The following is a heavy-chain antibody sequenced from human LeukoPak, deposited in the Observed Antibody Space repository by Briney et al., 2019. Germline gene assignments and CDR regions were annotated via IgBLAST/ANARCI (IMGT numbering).Heavy chain of an antibody. V-gene: IGHV1-2*02. D-gene: IGHD3-16*02. CDR3: ARVFGGVIAAEFDY. CDR2: INPNSGGT. CDR1: GYTFTGYY. J-gene: IGHJ4*02. Sequence: ASVKVSCKASGYTFTGYYMHWVRQAPGQGLEWMGWINPNSGGTNYAQKFQGRVTMTRDTSISAAYMELSRLRSDDTAVYYCARVFGGVIAAEFDYWGQGTLVTVSS.